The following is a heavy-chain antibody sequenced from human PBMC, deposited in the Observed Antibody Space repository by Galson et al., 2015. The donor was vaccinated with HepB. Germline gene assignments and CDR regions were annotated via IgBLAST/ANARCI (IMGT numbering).Heavy chain of an antibody. CDR2: ISGSGGST. D-gene: IGHD3-22*01. V-gene: IGHV3-23*01. CDR1: GFTFSSYA. CDR3: AKERGLYDSSSLYYFDY. Sequence: SLRLSCAASGFTFSSYAMSWVRQAPGKGLEWVSAISGSGGSTYYADSVKGRFTISRDNSKNTLYLQMNSLRAEDTAVYYCAKERGLYDSSSLYYFDYWGQGTLVTVSS. J-gene: IGHJ4*02.